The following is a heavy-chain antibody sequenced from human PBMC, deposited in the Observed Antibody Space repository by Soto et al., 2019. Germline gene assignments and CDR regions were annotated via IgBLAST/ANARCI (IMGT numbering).Heavy chain of an antibody. J-gene: IGHJ4*02. V-gene: IGHV4-39*07. CDR2: INHSGST. CDR1: GGSLCSNNYF. CDR3: AGWAVGIMIFGVPKDY. D-gene: IGHD3-3*01. Sequence: ASEILSPPRTVSGGSLCSNNYFWGWVRPPPGKGLEWIGEINHSGSTNYNPSLKSRVTISVDTSKNQFSLRLSSVTAADTAVYYCAGWAVGIMIFGVPKDYWGQGALVTVSS.